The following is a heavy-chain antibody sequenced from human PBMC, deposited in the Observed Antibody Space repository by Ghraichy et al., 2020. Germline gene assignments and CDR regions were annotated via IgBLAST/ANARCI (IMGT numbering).Heavy chain of an antibody. CDR1: GFTFSSYS. CDR2: ISSSSSYI. D-gene: IGHD1-26*01. V-gene: IGHV3-21*01. J-gene: IGHJ4*02. Sequence: GESLNISCAASGFTFSSYSINWVRQAPGKGLEWVSSISSSSSYIYYADSVKGRFTISRDNAKNSLYLQMNSLRAEDTAVYYCARILRGVGATAASSDWGQGTLVTVSS. CDR3: ARILRGVGATAASSD.